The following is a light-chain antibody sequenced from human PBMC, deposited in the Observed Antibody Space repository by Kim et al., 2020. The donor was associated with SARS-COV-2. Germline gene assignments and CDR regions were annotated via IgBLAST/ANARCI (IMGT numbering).Light chain of an antibody. J-gene: IGLJ1*01. Sequence: YTRSSGNSNYRVDWYQQRPGKGPRFVMRVGTGGIVGSKGDGIPDRFSVLGSGLNRYLTIKNIQEEDESDYHCGADHGSGSNFVYVFGTGTKVTVL. V-gene: IGLV9-49*01. CDR1: SGNSNYR. CDR2: VGTGGIVG. CDR3: GADHGSGSNFVYV.